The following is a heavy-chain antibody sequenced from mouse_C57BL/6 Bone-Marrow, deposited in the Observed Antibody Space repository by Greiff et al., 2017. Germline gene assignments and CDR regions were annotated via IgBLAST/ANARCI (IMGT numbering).Heavy chain of an antibody. CDR1: GYTFTSYG. J-gene: IGHJ3*01. CDR2: IYPRSGNT. CDR3: ARHYDYADFAY. Sequence: QVQLQQSGAELARPGASVKLSCKASGYTFTSYGISWVKQRTGQGLEWIGEIYPRSGNTYYNEKFKGKATLTVDKSSSTAYMELRSLTSEDSAVYFCARHYDYADFAYWGQGTLVTVSA. V-gene: IGHV1-81*01. D-gene: IGHD2-4*01.